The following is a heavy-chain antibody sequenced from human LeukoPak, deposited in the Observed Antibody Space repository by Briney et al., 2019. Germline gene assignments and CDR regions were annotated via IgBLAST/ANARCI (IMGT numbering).Heavy chain of an antibody. Sequence: SETLSLTCAVYGGSFSGYYWSWIRQPPGKGLEWIGEINHSGSTNYNPSLKSRVTISVDTSKNQFSLKLSSVTAADTAVYYCARETRYYYDSSGSGNDAFDIWGQGTMVTVSS. J-gene: IGHJ3*02. CDR2: INHSGST. D-gene: IGHD3-22*01. CDR1: GGSFSGYY. V-gene: IGHV4-34*01. CDR3: ARETRYYYDSSGSGNDAFDI.